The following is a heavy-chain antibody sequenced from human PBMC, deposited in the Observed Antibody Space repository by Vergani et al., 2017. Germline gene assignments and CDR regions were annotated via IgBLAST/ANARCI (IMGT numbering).Heavy chain of an antibody. D-gene: IGHD2-15*01. V-gene: IGHV1-69*01. CDR1: GGTFSSYA. CDR3: ARDLYCSGGSCYSGPFGAFDI. CDR2: IIPLFGTA. Sequence: QVQLVQSGAEVKKPGSSVKVSCKASGGTFSSYANSWVRQAPGQGLEWMGGIIPLFGTATYEQKFQGRVTITADESTSTAYMELSSLRSEDTAVYYCARDLYCSGGSCYSGPFGAFDIWGQGTMVTVSS. J-gene: IGHJ3*02.